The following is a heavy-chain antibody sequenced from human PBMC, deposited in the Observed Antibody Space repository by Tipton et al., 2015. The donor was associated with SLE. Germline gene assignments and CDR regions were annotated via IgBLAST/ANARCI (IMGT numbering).Heavy chain of an antibody. J-gene: IGHJ4*02. CDR3: ARDIVERTFGLGDY. D-gene: IGHD3-16*01. CDR1: GFTFSTYW. V-gene: IGHV3-74*01. CDR2: INTDGRTT. Sequence: SLRLSCAASGFTFSTYWMHWVRQAPGKGLVWVARINTDGRTTSYADSVKGRFTISRDNAKNSLSLHMDTLTTEDTAVYYCARDIVERTFGLGDYWGQGTLVTVSS.